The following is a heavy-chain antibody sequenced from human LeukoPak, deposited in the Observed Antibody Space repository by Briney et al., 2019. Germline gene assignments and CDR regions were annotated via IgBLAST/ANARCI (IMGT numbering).Heavy chain of an antibody. V-gene: IGHV3-11*01. D-gene: IGHD1-1*01. CDR3: ARTRKWNDS. CDR2: ISSSCSTI. CDR1: GFTFSYYY. Sequence: PGGSLRLSCAASGFTFSYYYMSWIRQAPGEVLEWVSYISSSCSTIYYADSVKGRFTTSSDNAKNSMYLQMTSLRAEDTAVYSCARTRKWNDSWGQGTLVTVSS. J-gene: IGHJ4*02.